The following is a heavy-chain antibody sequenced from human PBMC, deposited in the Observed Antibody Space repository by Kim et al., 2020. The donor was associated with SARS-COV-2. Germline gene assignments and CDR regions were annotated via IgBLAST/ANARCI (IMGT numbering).Heavy chain of an antibody. J-gene: IGHJ4*02. CDR2: IYYSGST. D-gene: IGHD6-6*01. CDR3: ASSIAARPDFDY. Sequence: SETLSLTCTVSGGSISSSSYYWGWIRQPPGKGLEWIGSIYYSGSTYYNPSLKSRVTISVDTSKNQFSLKLSSVTAADTAVYYCASSIAARPDFDYWGQGTLVTVSS. CDR1: GGSISSSSYY. V-gene: IGHV4-39*01.